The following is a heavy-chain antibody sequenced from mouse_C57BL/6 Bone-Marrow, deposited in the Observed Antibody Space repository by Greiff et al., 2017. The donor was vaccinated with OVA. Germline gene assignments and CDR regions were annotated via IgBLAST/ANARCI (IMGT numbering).Heavy chain of an antibody. CDR3: ARCDYDGRAGFAY. J-gene: IGHJ3*01. Sequence: QVQLQQSGAELVRPGASVKLSCKASGYTFTDYYINWVKQRPGQGLEWIARIYPGSGNTYYNEKFKGKATLTAEKSSSTAYMQLSSLTSEDSAVYFCARCDYDGRAGFAYWGQGTLVTVAA. D-gene: IGHD2-4*01. CDR1: GYTFTDYY. V-gene: IGHV1-76*01. CDR2: IYPGSGNT.